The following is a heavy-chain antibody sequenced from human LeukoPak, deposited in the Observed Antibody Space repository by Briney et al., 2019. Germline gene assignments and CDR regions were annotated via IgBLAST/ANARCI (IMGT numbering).Heavy chain of an antibody. Sequence: PSETLSLTCAVSGGSISSTGYSWGWIRQPPGKGLEWIGYIYYSGSTNYNPSLKSRVTISVDTSKNQFSLKLSSVTAADTAVYYCARDRVTRWRDAFDIWGQGTMVTVSS. D-gene: IGHD2-21*02. J-gene: IGHJ3*02. CDR2: IYYSGST. CDR3: ARDRVTRWRDAFDI. V-gene: IGHV4-61*08. CDR1: GGSISSTGYS.